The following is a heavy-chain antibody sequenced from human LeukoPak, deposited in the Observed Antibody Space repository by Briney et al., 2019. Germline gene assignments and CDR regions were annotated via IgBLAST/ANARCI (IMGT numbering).Heavy chain of an antibody. CDR2: INWNGGST. V-gene: IGHV3-20*04. D-gene: IGHD6-13*01. Sequence: GGSLRLSCAASGFTFDDYGMSWVRQAPGKGLEWVSGINWNGGSTDYADSVKGRFTISRDNAKNSLYLQMNSLRAEDTALYYCTRGGLAAAGRAPYYYCMDVWGKGTTVTVS. CDR1: GFTFDDYG. J-gene: IGHJ6*03. CDR3: TRGGLAAAGRAPYYYCMDV.